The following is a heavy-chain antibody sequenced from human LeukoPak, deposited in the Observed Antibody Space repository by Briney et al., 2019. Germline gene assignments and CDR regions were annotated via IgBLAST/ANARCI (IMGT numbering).Heavy chain of an antibody. D-gene: IGHD3-22*01. V-gene: IGHV4-30-4*08. J-gene: IGHJ5*02. CDR1: GGSISSGDYY. CDR3: AREVPIGDYDIQT. Sequence: SETLSLTCTVSGGSISSGDYYWSWIRQPPGKGLEWIGYIYYSGSTYYNPSLKSRVTISVDTSKNQFSLKLSSVTAADTAVYYCAREVPIGDYDIQTWGQGTLVTVSS. CDR2: IYYSGST.